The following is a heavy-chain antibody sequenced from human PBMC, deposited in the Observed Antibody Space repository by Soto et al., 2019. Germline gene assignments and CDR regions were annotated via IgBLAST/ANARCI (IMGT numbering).Heavy chain of an antibody. J-gene: IGHJ4*02. D-gene: IGHD2-15*01. Sequence: DVVLVNSGGGFVRPGESLRLSCGASGFRFTSFGTNWVRQGPGKGLEWLSYISGLSATTYYADSVRGRFTVSRDNDMNLVFLQLNNLRGDDTAVYYCTRGGAARPDYWGQGSRVVVSS. V-gene: IGHV3-48*04. CDR3: TRGGAARPDY. CDR2: ISGLSATT. CDR1: GFRFTSFG.